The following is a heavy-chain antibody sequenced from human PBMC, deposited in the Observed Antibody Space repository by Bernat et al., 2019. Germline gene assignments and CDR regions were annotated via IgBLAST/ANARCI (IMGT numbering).Heavy chain of an antibody. CDR1: GGSISSGGYY. D-gene: IGHD3-22*01. Sequence: QVQLQESGPGLVKPSQTLSLTCTVSGGSISSGGYYWSWIRQHPGKGLEWIGYIYYSGSTYYNPSLKSRFTISVDTSKNQFSLKLSSVTAADTAVYYCARVRGDYYDSSGYYSLWYYDYWGQGTLVTVSS. CDR2: IYYSGST. CDR3: ARVRGDYYDSSGYYSLWYYDY. V-gene: IGHV4-31*03. J-gene: IGHJ4*02.